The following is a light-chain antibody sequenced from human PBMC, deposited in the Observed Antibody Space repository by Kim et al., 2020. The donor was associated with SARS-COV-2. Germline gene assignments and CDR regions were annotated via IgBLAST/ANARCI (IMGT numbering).Light chain of an antibody. Sequence: GQRVTIACSVRSSSVGRHFVNWYQQLPGTAPKVFIYNDNQRPSGVPDRFSGSRSGTSASLAISGLQSEDEADYYCATWDVTLNGWVFGGGTQLTVL. CDR2: NDN. CDR3: ATWDVTLNGWV. V-gene: IGLV1-44*01. J-gene: IGLJ3*02. CDR1: SSSVGRHF.